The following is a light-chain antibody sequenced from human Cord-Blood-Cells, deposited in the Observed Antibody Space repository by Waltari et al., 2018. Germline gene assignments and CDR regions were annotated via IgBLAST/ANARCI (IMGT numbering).Light chain of an antibody. CDR1: SSYVGSYNL. CDR3: CSYAGSSTWV. Sequence: QSALTPPAAGSGSPGQSITTPCTGTSSYVGSYNLVSWYQQHPSKAPKHMIYEGSKRPSGVSNRFSGSKSGNTASLTISGLQAEDEADYYCCSYAGSSTWVFGGGTKLTVL. J-gene: IGLJ3*02. CDR2: EGS. V-gene: IGLV2-23*01.